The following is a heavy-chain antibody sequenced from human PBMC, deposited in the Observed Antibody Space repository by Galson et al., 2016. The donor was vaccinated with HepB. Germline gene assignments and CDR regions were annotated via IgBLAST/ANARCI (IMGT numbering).Heavy chain of an antibody. Sequence: SLRLSCAASGFTFSSYGMNWVRQAPGRGLEWIAYIGGHTSSTFYADSVKGRFTISRDSAKNSLSLHMIGLRAEDTAVYYCARARYSSDAHPGYYFDYWGQGTLVPVSS. J-gene: IGHJ4*02. CDR2: IGGHTSST. CDR3: ARARYSSDAHPGYYFDY. V-gene: IGHV3-48*01. CDR1: GFTFSSYG. D-gene: IGHD6-19*01.